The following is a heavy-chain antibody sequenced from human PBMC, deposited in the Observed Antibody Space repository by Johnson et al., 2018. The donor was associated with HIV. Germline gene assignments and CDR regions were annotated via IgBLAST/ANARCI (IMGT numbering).Heavy chain of an antibody. CDR2: IKQAGNER. CDR3: AREVAVVGDAFDI. D-gene: IGHD3-22*01. CDR1: GFTFSSYW. J-gene: IGHJ3*02. Sequence: VQLVESGGGVVQPGRSLRLSCAASGFTFSSYWMSWVRPAPGKGLEWVANIKQAGNERYYVDSVKGRFTISRDNAKNSLDLKMNSLRAEDPAVYYCAREVAVVGDAFDIWGKGTMVTVSS. V-gene: IGHV3-7*01.